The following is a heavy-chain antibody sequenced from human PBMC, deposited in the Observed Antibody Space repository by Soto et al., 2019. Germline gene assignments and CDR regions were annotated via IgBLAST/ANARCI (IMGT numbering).Heavy chain of an antibody. V-gene: IGHV3-30*18. CDR1: GFTFSSYG. D-gene: IGHD2-21*02. Sequence: QVQLVESGGGVVQPGRSLRLSCAASGFTFSSYGMHWVRQAPGKGPEWVAVISYDGSIKYYADSVKGRFTISRDNSKNTLYLQMNSLRAEDTAVYYCAKDKVPVVVTAPFDYWGQGTLVTVSS. CDR3: AKDKVPVVVTAPFDY. CDR2: ISYDGSIK. J-gene: IGHJ4*02.